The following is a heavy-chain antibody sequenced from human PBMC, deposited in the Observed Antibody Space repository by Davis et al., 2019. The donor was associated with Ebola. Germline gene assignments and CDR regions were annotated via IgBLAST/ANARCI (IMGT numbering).Heavy chain of an antibody. CDR2: SNAGNGNT. CDR1: AYTFTSYA. V-gene: IGHV1-3*01. Sequence: ASVKVSCKASAYTFTSYAMHWVRQAPGQRLAWMGWSNAGNGNTKYSQKFQGRVTITRDTSISTAYMELSRLRSDDTAVYYCARDCSGSYLGWFDPWGQGTLVTVSS. J-gene: IGHJ5*02. D-gene: IGHD1-26*01. CDR3: ARDCSGSYLGWFDP.